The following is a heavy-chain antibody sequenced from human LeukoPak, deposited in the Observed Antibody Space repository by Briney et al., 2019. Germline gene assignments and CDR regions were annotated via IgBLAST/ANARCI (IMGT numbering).Heavy chain of an antibody. D-gene: IGHD3-3*01. Sequence: PRGSLRLSCAASGFTFSSYSMNWVRQAPGKGLEWVSYISSSSSTIYYADSVKGRFTISRDNAKNSLYLQMNSLRAEDTAVYYCAREYDFWSGLSPPDYWGQGTLVTVSS. CDR1: GFTFSSYS. J-gene: IGHJ4*02. CDR2: ISSSSSTI. V-gene: IGHV3-48*04. CDR3: AREYDFWSGLSPPDY.